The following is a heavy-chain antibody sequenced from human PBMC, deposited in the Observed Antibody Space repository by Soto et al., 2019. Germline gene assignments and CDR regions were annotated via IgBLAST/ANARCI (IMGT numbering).Heavy chain of an antibody. CDR3: ARGERYDFWSGYLFDY. D-gene: IGHD3-3*01. Sequence: SETLSLTCTVSGGSISSYYWSWIRQPPGKGLEWIGYIYYSGSTNYNPSLKSRVTISVDTSKNQFSLKLSSVTAADTAVYYCARGERYDFWSGYLFDYWGQGTLVTVSS. J-gene: IGHJ4*02. CDR2: IYYSGST. CDR1: GGSISSYY. V-gene: IGHV4-59*01.